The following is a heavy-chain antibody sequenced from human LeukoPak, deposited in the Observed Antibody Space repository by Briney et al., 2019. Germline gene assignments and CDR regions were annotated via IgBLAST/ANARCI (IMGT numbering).Heavy chain of an antibody. CDR1: GGSISSGSYY. V-gene: IGHV4-61*02. CDR3: ARVGPPNCSSTSCLYYYYMDV. J-gene: IGHJ6*03. D-gene: IGHD2-2*01. CDR2: IYTSGST. Sequence: PSQTLSLTCTVSGGSISSGSYYWSWIRQPAGKGLEWIGRIYTSGSTNYNPSLKSRVTMSVDTSKNQFSLKLSSVTAADTAVYYCARVGPPNCSSTSCLYYYYMDVWGKGTTVTVSS.